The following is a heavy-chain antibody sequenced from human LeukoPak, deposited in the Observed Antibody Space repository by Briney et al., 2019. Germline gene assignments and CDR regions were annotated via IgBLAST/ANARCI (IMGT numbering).Heavy chain of an antibody. V-gene: IGHV4-59*08. CDR1: GRSISSYY. CDR2: IYYSGST. CDR3: ARSNGWYRFDS. J-gene: IGHJ4*02. D-gene: IGHD6-19*01. Sequence: SESLSLTCTVSGRSISSYYWSWIRQPPGKALEWIGYIYYSGSTNYNPSLKSRVTISVNTSKSQFSLKLSSETAADTAVYYCARSNGWYRFDSWGQGTLVTVSS.